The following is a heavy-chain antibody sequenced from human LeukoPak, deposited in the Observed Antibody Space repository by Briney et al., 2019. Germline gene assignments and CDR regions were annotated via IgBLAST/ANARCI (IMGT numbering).Heavy chain of an antibody. J-gene: IGHJ4*02. CDR1: GFTFSSYE. V-gene: IGHV3-23*01. D-gene: IGHD5-24*01. Sequence: GGSLRLSCAASGFTFSSYEMNWVRQAPGKGLEWVSVISGSGDNTYYADSVKGRFTISRDNSKNTVYLQMNSLRAENTAVYYCAKGDVFLPDYFDYWGQGTLVAVSS. CDR2: ISGSGDNT. CDR3: AKGDVFLPDYFDY.